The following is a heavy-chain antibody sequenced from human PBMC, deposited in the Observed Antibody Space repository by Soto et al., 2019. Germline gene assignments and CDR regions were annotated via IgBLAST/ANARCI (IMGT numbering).Heavy chain of an antibody. D-gene: IGHD3-3*01. CDR2: IKQDGSEK. J-gene: IGHJ4*02. CDR1: GFTFSSYW. Sequence: GGSLRLSCAASGFTFSSYWMSWVRQAPGKGLEWVANIKQDGSEKYYVDSVKGRFTISRDNAKNSLYLQMNSLRAEDTAVYYCARDYYDFWSGYYHFDYWGQGTLVTVST. V-gene: IGHV3-7*01. CDR3: ARDYYDFWSGYYHFDY.